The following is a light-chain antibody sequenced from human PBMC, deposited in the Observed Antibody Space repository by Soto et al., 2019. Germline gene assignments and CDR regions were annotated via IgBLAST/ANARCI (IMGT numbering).Light chain of an antibody. CDR2: DAS. Sequence: AIQLTQSPSSLSASVGDRVTVTCRASQGIGTYLVWYQQKPGKASKLLIYDASSLESGVPSRFSGSGSGTEFTLTISSLQPDDFATYYCQQYNSYPALTFGGGTKVDIK. V-gene: IGKV1-13*02. CDR1: QGIGTY. CDR3: QQYNSYPALT. J-gene: IGKJ4*01.